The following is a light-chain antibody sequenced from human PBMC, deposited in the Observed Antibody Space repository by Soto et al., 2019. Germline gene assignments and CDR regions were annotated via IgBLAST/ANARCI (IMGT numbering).Light chain of an antibody. CDR1: QTLSNSF. Sequence: ENVLKLSPGTLSLSPGERAALSCRASQTLSNSFIAWYQQKPGQAPRLLIYDTSSRATGVPDRYSASGSGTDFTLTISRLEPEDFAVFFCQQSGTSEIIFGQGTRLEI. CDR3: QQSGTSEII. J-gene: IGKJ5*01. CDR2: DTS. V-gene: IGKV3-20*01.